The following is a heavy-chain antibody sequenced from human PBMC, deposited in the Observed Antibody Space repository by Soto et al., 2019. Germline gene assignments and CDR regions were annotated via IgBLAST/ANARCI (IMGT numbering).Heavy chain of an antibody. Sequence: ASVKVSCKVSGYTLTELSMHWVRQAPGKGLEWMGGFDPEDGETIYAQKFQGRVTMTRDTSTDTAYMELSSLRSEDTAVYYCARGVCSSTSCYYYYYMDVWGKGTTVTVSS. CDR1: GYTLTELS. D-gene: IGHD2-2*01. CDR3: ARGVCSSTSCYYYYYMDV. J-gene: IGHJ6*03. V-gene: IGHV1-24*01. CDR2: FDPEDGET.